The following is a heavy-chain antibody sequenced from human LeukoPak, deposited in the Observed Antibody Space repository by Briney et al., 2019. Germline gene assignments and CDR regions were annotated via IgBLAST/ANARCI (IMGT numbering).Heavy chain of an antibody. CDR3: AKGVVGATTPYYFDY. Sequence: PGRSLRLSCAASGFTFSSYGMHWVRQAPGKGLEWVAVISYDGSNKYYADSVKGRFTISRDNSKNTMYLQMNSLRAEDTAVYYCAKGVVGATTPYYFDYWGQGTLVTVSS. V-gene: IGHV3-30*18. CDR1: GFTFSSYG. J-gene: IGHJ4*02. D-gene: IGHD1-26*01. CDR2: ISYDGSNK.